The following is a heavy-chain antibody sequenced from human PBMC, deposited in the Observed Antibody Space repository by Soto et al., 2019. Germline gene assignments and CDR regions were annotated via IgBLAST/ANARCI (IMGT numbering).Heavy chain of an antibody. CDR2: IKQDGSEK. V-gene: IGHV3-7*01. CDR3: ARAPDPYYYINWFDP. D-gene: IGHD3-9*01. CDR1: GFTFSSYW. J-gene: IGHJ5*02. Sequence: PGGSLRLSCAASGFTFSSYWMSWVRQAPGKGLEWVANIKQDGSEKYYVDSVKGRFTISRDNAKNSLYLQMNSLRAEDTAVYYCARAPDPYYYINWFDPWGQGTLVTVSS.